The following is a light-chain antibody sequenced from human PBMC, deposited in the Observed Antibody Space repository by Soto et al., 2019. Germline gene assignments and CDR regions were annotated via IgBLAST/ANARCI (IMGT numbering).Light chain of an antibody. J-gene: IGKJ1*01. CDR1: QNIKDY. CDR3: QQYNTWPRT. CDR2: GAS. Sequence: EIVMTQSPATLSMSPGERATLSCRASQNIKDYLAWFQQKPGQAPRLLIYGASTRATAIPARFSGSGSGTEFTRAISSLQSEDFAGYYCQQYNTWPRTFGQGTKVETK. V-gene: IGKV3-15*01.